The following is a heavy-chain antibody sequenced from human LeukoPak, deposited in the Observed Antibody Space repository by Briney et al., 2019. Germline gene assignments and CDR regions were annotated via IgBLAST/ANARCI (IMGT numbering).Heavy chain of an antibody. D-gene: IGHD5-18*01. Sequence: GGSLRLSCAASGFTFSSYSMNWVRQAPGKGLEWVSSISSSSSYIYYADSVKGRFTISRDNAKNSLYLQMNSLRAEDTAVYYCARDSHTAMVTINFDYWGQGTLVTVSS. CDR3: ARDSHTAMVTINFDY. J-gene: IGHJ4*02. CDR1: GFTFSSYS. CDR2: ISSSSSYI. V-gene: IGHV3-21*01.